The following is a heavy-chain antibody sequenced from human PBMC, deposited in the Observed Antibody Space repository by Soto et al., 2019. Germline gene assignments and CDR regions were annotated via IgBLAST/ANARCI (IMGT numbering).Heavy chain of an antibody. CDR1: GGSISSGGYY. J-gene: IGHJ5*02. V-gene: IGHV4-31*03. CDR2: IYYSGST. CDR3: TRADRARYNWNYGGVGWFEP. D-gene: IGHD1-7*01. Sequence: QVQLQESGPGLVKPSQTLSLTCTVSGGSISSGGYYWSWIRQHPGKGLEWIGYIYYSGSTYYNPSLKSRVTITVDTSKNQFALMLSSVTAADTAVYYCTRADRARYNWNYGGVGWFEPCCQGTLDTVTS.